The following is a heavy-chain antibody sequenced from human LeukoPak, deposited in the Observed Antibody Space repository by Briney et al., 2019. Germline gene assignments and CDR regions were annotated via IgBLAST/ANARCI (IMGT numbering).Heavy chain of an antibody. CDR2: IYTSGST. V-gene: IGHV4-4*07. D-gene: IGHD2-21*02. J-gene: IGHJ4*02. Sequence: SETLSLTCTVSGGSISSHYWSWVRQPAGKGLEWIGHIYTSGSTNYNPSLKSRVTMSVDTSKNQFSLKLSSVTAADTAVYYCARGSKPGDCHDYWGQGTLVTVSS. CDR1: GGSISSHY. CDR3: ARGSKPGDCHDY.